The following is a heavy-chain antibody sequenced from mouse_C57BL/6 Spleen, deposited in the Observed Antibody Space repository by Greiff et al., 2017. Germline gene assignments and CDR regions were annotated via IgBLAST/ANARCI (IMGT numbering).Heavy chain of an antibody. Sequence: VQLKQPGAELVMPGASVKLSCKASGYTFTSYWMHWVKQRPGQGLEWIGEIDPSDSYTNYNQKFKGKSTLTVDKSSSTAYMQLSSLTSEDSAVYYCARGGTARYFDVWGTGTTVTVSS. CDR2: IDPSDSYT. D-gene: IGHD3-3*01. CDR1: GYTFTSYW. J-gene: IGHJ1*03. CDR3: ARGGTARYFDV. V-gene: IGHV1-69*01.